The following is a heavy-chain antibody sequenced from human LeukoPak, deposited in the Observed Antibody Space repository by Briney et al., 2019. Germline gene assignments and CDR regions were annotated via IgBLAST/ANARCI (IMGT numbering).Heavy chain of an antibody. J-gene: IGHJ6*03. Sequence: SETLSLTCTVSGYSISSGYYWGWIRQPPGKGLEWTGSIYHSGSTYYSPALKSRVTISVDTSKNQFSLKLSSVTAADTAVYYCARGQQQWLVLKSSRVYYYMDVWGKGTTVTVSS. D-gene: IGHD6-19*01. CDR2: IYHSGST. CDR3: ARGQQQWLVLKSSRVYYYMDV. V-gene: IGHV4-38-2*02. CDR1: GYSISSGYY.